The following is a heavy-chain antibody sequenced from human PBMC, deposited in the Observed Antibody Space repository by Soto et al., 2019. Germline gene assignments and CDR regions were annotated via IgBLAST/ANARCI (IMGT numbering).Heavy chain of an antibody. V-gene: IGHV4-59*08. CDR3: ARGGIVVVPAAISYGAIDP. D-gene: IGHD2-2*01. J-gene: IGHJ5*02. CDR2: IYYSGVT. Sequence: SGPLSLTCTVSGGSISSYYCSWIRQPPGKGLEWIGYIYYSGVTNHNPSLKSRVTISVDTSKNQFSLKLSSVTAAETAVYDCARGGIVVVPAAISYGAIDPWGQGTLVTVSS. CDR1: GGSISSYY.